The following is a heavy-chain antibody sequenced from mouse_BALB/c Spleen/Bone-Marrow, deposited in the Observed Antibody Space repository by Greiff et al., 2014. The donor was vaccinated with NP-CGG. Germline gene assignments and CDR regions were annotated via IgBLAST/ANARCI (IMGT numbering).Heavy chain of an antibody. CDR1: GYAFTNYL. CDR2: INPGSGGT. V-gene: IGHV1-54*01. D-gene: IGHD2-4*01. CDR3: ARDGDYDEGYAMDY. Sequence: VQRVESGAELVRPGTSAKVSCKASGYAFTNYLIEWVKQRPGQGLEWIGVINPGSGGTNYNEKFKGKATLTADKSSSTAYMQLSSLTSDDSAVYFCARDGDYDEGYAMDYWGQGTSVTVSS. J-gene: IGHJ4*01.